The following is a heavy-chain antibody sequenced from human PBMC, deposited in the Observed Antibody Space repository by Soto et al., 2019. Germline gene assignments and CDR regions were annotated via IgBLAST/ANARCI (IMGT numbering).Heavy chain of an antibody. CDR1: GFTFSSYA. J-gene: IGHJ5*02. V-gene: IGHV4-39*01. Sequence: GSLRLSCAASGFTFSSYAMSWVRQAPGKGLEWLANIFYSGSTYYNPSLASRVTVSVDTSKNEFSLKLRSVTAADTAVYYCARQPTTGDTDLWFDPWGQGTLVTVSS. CDR2: IFYSGST. CDR3: ARQPTTGDTDLWFDP. D-gene: IGHD2-21*01.